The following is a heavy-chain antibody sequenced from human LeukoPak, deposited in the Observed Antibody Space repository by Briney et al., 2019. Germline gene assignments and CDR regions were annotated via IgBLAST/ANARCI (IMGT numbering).Heavy chain of an antibody. V-gene: IGHV3-21*01. Sequence: GGSLRLSCAASGFTSSTYNMNWVRQAPGEGLEWVSSITTSSYIYYADSVKGRFTISRDNAKNSLYLQMNSLRAEDTAVYYCAREYGGSYYFDYWGQGTPVTVSS. J-gene: IGHJ4*02. CDR2: ITTSSYI. CDR1: GFTSSTYN. CDR3: AREYGGSYYFDY. D-gene: IGHD4-23*01.